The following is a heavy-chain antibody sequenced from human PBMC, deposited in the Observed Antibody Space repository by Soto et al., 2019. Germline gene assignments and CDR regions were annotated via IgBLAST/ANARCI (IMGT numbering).Heavy chain of an antibody. CDR2: VNAGNGNT. CDR3: ARDAYCSSTSCYGGGNYYYYYAMDV. CDR1: GYTFTSYA. V-gene: IGHV1-3*01. D-gene: IGHD2-2*01. Sequence: QVQLVQSGAEVKKPGASVKVSCKASGYTFTSYAMHWVRQAPGQRLEWMGWVNAGNGNTKYSQKFQGRVTITRDTSASTAYMELSSLRSEDTAVYYCARDAYCSSTSCYGGGNYYYYYAMDVWGQGTTVTVSS. J-gene: IGHJ6*02.